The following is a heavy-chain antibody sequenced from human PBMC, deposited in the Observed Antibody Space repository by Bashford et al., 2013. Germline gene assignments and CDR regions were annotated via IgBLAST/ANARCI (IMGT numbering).Heavy chain of an antibody. CDR3: ARSRGVAMIDH. CDR1: GGSVSGGPLL. V-gene: IGHV4-61*02. CDR2: FYQWGH. Sequence: SETLSLTCTVSGGSVSGGPLLLDLGPAGRREGTGVDWASFYQWGHQLQPSLKSRVAISVDTSKNEFSLKLNSVAAADTAVYYCARSRGVAMIDHWGQGTLVTVSS. D-gene: IGHD5-12*01. J-gene: IGHJ4*02.